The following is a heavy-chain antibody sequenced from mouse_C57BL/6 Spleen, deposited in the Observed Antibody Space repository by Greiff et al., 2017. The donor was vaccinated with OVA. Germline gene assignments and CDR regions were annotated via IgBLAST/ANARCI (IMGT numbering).Heavy chain of an antibody. Sequence: DVMLVESGGGLVKPGGSLKLSCAASGFTFSDYGMHWVRQAPEKGLEWVAYISSGSSTIYYADTVKGRFTISRANAKNTLFLQMTSLRSEDTAMYYCARLGYYGSSLYFGYWGQGTTLTVSS. D-gene: IGHD1-1*01. CDR3: ARLGYYGSSLYFGY. CDR1: GFTFSDYG. J-gene: IGHJ2*01. CDR2: ISSGSSTI. V-gene: IGHV5-17*01.